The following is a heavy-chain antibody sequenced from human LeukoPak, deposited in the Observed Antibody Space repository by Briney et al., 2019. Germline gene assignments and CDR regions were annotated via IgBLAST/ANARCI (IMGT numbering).Heavy chain of an antibody. J-gene: IGHJ4*02. CDR1: GFTFSSYA. CDR3: AKVDTMIVVVSLTYYFDY. V-gene: IGHV3-23*01. Sequence: HPGGSLRLSCAASGFTFSSYAMSWVRQAPGKGLEWVSAISGSGGSTYYADSVKGRFTISRDNSKNTLYLQMNSLRAEDTAVYYCAKVDTMIVVVSLTYYFDYWGQGTLVTVSS. CDR2: ISGSGGST. D-gene: IGHD3-22*01.